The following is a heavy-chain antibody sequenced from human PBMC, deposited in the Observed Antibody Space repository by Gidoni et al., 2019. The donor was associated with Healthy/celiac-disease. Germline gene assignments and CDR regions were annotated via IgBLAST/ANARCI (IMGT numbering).Heavy chain of an antibody. CDR1: GGSLSRSSYY. D-gene: IGHD6-6*01. V-gene: IGHV4-39*07. J-gene: IGHJ6*02. CDR2: IYYSGST. Sequence: QLQLQESGPGLVKPSETLSLTCPVSGGSLSRSSYYWGWIRQPPGKGLEWIGSIYYSGSTYYNPSLQSRVTISVDTSKNQFSLKLSSVTAADTAVYYCARGSSSLYYYYYYGMDVWGQGTTVTVSS. CDR3: ARGSSSLYYYYYYGMDV.